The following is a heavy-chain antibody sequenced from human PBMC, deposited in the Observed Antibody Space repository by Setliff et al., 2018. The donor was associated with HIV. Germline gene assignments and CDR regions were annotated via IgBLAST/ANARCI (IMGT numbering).Heavy chain of an antibody. CDR2: ITSSGATT. CDR1: GSIFSEYY. V-gene: IGHV3-11*04. CDR3: AKEGEWQRSRGYMDV. J-gene: IGHJ6*03. D-gene: IGHD5-12*01. Sequence: GGSLRLSCVASGSIFSEYYMTWIRQAPGKGLECISYITSSGATTYYAGSVKGRFTISRDNAKNSLYLQMNNLRAEDTAVYYCAKEGEWQRSRGYMDVWGKGTTVTVSS.